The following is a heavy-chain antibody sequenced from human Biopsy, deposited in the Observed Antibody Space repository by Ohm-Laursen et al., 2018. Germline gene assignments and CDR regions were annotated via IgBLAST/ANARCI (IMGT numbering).Heavy chain of an antibody. CDR3: ARHFESTAIFDY. CDR2: MLHSGHS. D-gene: IGHD5/OR15-5a*01. CDR1: GDSIKNDA. J-gene: IGHJ4*02. Sequence: GTLSLTCPVSGDSIKNDAWSWIRQFPGKGLEWLGYMLHSGHSDYNPSLERRLTLSIDASKNQISLNLSSVTAADTAIYYCARHFESTAIFDYWGQGTLVTVSP. V-gene: IGHV4-59*08.